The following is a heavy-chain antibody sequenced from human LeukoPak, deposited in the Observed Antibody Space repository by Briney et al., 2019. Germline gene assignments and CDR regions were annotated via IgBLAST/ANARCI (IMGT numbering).Heavy chain of an antibody. V-gene: IGHV4-39*01. J-gene: IGHJ4*02. D-gene: IGHD2-2*01. CDR3: ARLEPVRYRPVRDFDY. Sequence: SETLSLTCTVSGFSISSSSYYWGWLGQPPGKGREWIGSIYYSAIIYHNPSLKSRVTICVDTTKNQFSLKLSSVTAADRAVYYCARLEPVRYRPVRDFDYWGQGTLVTLSS. CDR2: IYYSAII. CDR1: GFSISSSSYY.